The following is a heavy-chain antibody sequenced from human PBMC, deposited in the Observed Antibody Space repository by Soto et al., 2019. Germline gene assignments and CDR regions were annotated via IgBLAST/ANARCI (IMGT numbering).Heavy chain of an antibody. V-gene: IGHV1-2*04. D-gene: IGHD6-13*01. CDR3: ARSPGIAAAGMYYYYGMDV. CDR1: GYTFTGYY. J-gene: IGHJ6*02. CDR2: INPNSGGT. Sequence: ASVKVSCKASGYTFTGYYMHWVRQAPGQGLEWMGWINPNSGGTNYAQKFQGWVTMTRDTSISTAYMELSRLRSDDTAVYYCARSPGIAAAGMYYYYGMDVWGQGTTVTVSS.